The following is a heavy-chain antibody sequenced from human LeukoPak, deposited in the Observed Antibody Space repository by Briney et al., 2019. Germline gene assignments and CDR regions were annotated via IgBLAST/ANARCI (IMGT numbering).Heavy chain of an antibody. CDR1: GYTLTELS. D-gene: IGHD1-26*01. Sequence: GASVTVSCKVSGYTLTELSMHWVRQAPGKGLEWMGGFDPEDGETIYAQKFQGRVTMTEDTSTDTAYMELSSLRSEDTAVYYCATRPSGSYYNYFDYWGQGTLVTVSS. V-gene: IGHV1-24*01. CDR2: FDPEDGET. J-gene: IGHJ4*02. CDR3: ATRPSGSYYNYFDY.